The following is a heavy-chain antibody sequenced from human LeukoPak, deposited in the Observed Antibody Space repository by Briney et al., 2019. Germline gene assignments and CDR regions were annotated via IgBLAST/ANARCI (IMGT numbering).Heavy chain of an antibody. Sequence: GGSLRLSCAASGFTFSSYGMSWVRQAPGKGLEWVSGITGSGGSTYYADSVKGRFTISRDNSKNSLYLQMNSLRAEDTALYYCARVWDHSSGWYYFDYWGQGTLVTVSS. D-gene: IGHD6-19*01. CDR1: GFTFSSYG. V-gene: IGHV3-23*01. J-gene: IGHJ4*02. CDR3: ARVWDHSSGWYYFDY. CDR2: ITGSGGST.